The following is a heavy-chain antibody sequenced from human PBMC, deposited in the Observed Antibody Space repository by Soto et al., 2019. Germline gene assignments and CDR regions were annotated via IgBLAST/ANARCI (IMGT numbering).Heavy chain of an antibody. CDR3: AKDRRHNDCSGMDV. CDR2: ISYDGSNK. J-gene: IGHJ6*01. Sequence: QVQLVESGGCVVQPGRSLRLSCAAYGFTFSSYRMHWVRQAPGKGLEWVAVISYDGSNKYYADSLKARFTISRDNSKNTLYLQMNSLRAEDTAVYYCAKDRRHNDCSGMDVWGQGTTVTVSS. D-gene: IGHD2-21*02. V-gene: IGHV3-30*18. CDR1: GFTFSSYR.